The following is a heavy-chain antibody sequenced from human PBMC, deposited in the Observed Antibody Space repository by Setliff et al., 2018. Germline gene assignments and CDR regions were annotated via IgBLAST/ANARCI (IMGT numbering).Heavy chain of an antibody. V-gene: IGHV3-53*05. Sequence: PGGSLRLSCAASGFTVSSNYMNWVRQAPGKGLEWVSVIYSDGNTYYADSVKGRFTISRDNSKNTLYLQMNSLRPEDTAVYYCARTCSGSGCYAGLESWGQGTPVTVSS. J-gene: IGHJ4*02. CDR1: GFTVSSNY. D-gene: IGHD2-15*01. CDR3: ARTCSGSGCYAGLES. CDR2: IYSDGNT.